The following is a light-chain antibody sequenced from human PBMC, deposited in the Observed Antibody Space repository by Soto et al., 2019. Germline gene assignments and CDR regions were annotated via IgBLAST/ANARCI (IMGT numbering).Light chain of an antibody. J-gene: IGKJ1*01. Sequence: EIVMTQSPATLSVSPGERATLSCRASQGVSSNLAWYQHKPGQPPRLRIYGASTRATGIPARFSGSGSGTEFTLTIRSLQSEDFAVYYCQQYNNWPSWTFGQGTKVEIK. CDR1: QGVSSN. CDR2: GAS. V-gene: IGKV3-15*01. CDR3: QQYNNWPSWT.